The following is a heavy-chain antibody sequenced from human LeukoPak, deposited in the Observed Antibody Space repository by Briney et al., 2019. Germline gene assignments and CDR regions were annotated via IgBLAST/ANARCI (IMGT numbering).Heavy chain of an antibody. V-gene: IGHV4-38-2*02. CDR2: IYHSGST. Sequence: SETLSLTCTVSGYSISSGYYWGWIRQPPGKGLEWIGSIYHSGSTYYNPPLKSRVTISVDTSKNQFSLKLSSVTAADTAVYYCASQSLGYRGYDPYFDYWGQGTLVTVSS. J-gene: IGHJ4*02. CDR1: GYSISSGYY. CDR3: ASQSLGYRGYDPYFDY. D-gene: IGHD5-12*01.